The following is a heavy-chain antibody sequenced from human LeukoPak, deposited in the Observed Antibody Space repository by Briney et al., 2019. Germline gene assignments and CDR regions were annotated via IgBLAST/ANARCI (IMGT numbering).Heavy chain of an antibody. J-gene: IGHJ6*03. V-gene: IGHV1-69*06. CDR3: ARVTGSSWYYSYYMDV. CDR2: IIPIFGTA. Sequence: SVKVSCKASGGTFSSYAISWVRQAPGQGLEWMGGIIPIFGTANYAQKFQGRVTITADKSTSTAYMELSSLRSEDTAVYYCARVTGSSWYYSYYMDVWGKGTTVTVSS. CDR1: GGTFSSYA. D-gene: IGHD6-13*01.